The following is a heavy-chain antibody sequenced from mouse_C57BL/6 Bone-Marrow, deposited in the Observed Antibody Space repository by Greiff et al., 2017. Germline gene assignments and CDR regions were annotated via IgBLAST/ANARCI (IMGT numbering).Heavy chain of an antibody. CDR2: INPSSGYT. D-gene: IGHD1-1*01. J-gene: IGHJ1*03. Sequence: QVQLQQSGAELARPGASVKMSCKASGYTFTSYTMHWVKQRPGQGLEWIGYINPSSGYTKYNQKFKDKATLTADKSSSTAYMQLSSLTSEDSAVYYCARSKGSSYSRYCYFDVWGTGTTVTVSS. CDR1: GYTFTSYT. CDR3: ARSKGSSYSRYCYFDV. V-gene: IGHV1-4*01.